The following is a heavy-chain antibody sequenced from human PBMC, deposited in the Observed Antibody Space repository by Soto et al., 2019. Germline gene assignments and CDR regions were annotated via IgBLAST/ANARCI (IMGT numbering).Heavy chain of an antibody. J-gene: IGHJ4*02. Sequence: QVQLQESGPGLVKPSQTLSLTCTVSGGSISSGDYYWSWIRQPPGKGLEWIGYIYYSGSTYYNPSLKSRVTISVDTSKNQFSLKLSSVTAADTAVYYCARTPPPGYSYEIVHPYFDYWGQGTLVTVSS. V-gene: IGHV4-30-4*01. CDR2: IYYSGST. D-gene: IGHD5-18*01. CDR3: ARTPPPGYSYEIVHPYFDY. CDR1: GGSISSGDYY.